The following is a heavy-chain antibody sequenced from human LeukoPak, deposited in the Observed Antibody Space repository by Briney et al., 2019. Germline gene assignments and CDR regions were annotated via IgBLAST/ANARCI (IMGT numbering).Heavy chain of an antibody. J-gene: IGHJ3*02. D-gene: IGHD6-19*01. V-gene: IGHV3-30*18. CDR2: ISYDGSNK. CDR3: ANPIAVAGTGAFDI. Sequence: QPGGSLRLSCAASGFTFSSYSMHWVRQAPGKGLEWVAVISYDGSNKYYADSVKGRFTISRDNSKNTLYLQMNSLRAEDTAVYYCANPIAVAGTGAFDIWGQGTMVTVSS. CDR1: GFTFSSYS.